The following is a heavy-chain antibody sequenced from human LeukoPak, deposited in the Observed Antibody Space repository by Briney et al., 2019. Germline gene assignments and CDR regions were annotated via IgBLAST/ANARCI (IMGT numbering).Heavy chain of an antibody. CDR3: ARKDIVVVPAASIRYYYYGMDV. J-gene: IGHJ6*02. D-gene: IGHD2-2*01. Sequence: GGSLRLSCAASGFTFSSYSMNWVRQAPGKGLERVSYISSSSSTIYYADSVKGRFTISRDNAKNSLYLQMNSLRDEDTAVYYCARKDIVVVPAASIRYYYYGMDVWGQGTTVTVSS. CDR1: GFTFSSYS. V-gene: IGHV3-48*02. CDR2: ISSSSSTI.